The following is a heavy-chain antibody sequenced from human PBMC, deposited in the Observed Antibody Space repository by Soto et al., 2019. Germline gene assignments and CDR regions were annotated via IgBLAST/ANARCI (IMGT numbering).Heavy chain of an antibody. Sequence: GASVKVSCKASGGTFSSYAISWVRQAPGQGLEWMGGIIPIFGTANYAQKFQGRVTITADKSTSTAYMELSSLRSEDTAVYYCARTRITIFGVVIRDYYYYGMDVWGQGTTVTVSS. D-gene: IGHD3-3*01. V-gene: IGHV1-69*06. CDR1: GGTFSSYA. J-gene: IGHJ6*02. CDR3: ARTRITIFGVVIRDYYYYGMDV. CDR2: IIPIFGTA.